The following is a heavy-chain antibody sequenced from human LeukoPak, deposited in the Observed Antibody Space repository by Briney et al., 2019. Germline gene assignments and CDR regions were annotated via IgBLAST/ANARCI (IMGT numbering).Heavy chain of an antibody. J-gene: IGHJ3*01. CDR3: ARDALRARAFDL. CDR1: GFTFSSYA. V-gene: IGHV3-23*01. CDR2: ISGSGGST. Sequence: SGGSLRLSCAASGFTFSSYAMSWVRQAPGKGLERVSAISGSGGSTYYADSVKGRFTISRDNAKNTLFLQMTTLGAEDTAVYYCARDALRARAFDLWGQGTMVTVSS. D-gene: IGHD3-10*01.